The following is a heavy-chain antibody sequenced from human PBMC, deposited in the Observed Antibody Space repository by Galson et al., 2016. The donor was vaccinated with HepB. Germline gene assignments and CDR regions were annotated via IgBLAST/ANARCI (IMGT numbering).Heavy chain of an antibody. D-gene: IGHD3-10*01. CDR2: IHNDDRSI. V-gene: IGHV3-74*01. CDR1: GFTFSSYW. J-gene: IGHJ6*02. CDR3: SGQYGSGSYDVSNYYHYYGMAV. Sequence: SLRLSCAASGFTFSSYWMHWVRQAPGKGLVWVSRIHNDDRSITYADSVKGRFTISRDNAKNTLYLQMNSLTTDDTAVYYCSGQYGSGSYDVSNYYHYYGMAVWGPGTTVTVSS.